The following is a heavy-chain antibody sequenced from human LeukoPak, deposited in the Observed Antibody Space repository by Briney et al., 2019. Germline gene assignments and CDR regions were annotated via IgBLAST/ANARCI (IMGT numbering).Heavy chain of an antibody. CDR2: IYYSGST. J-gene: IGHJ4*02. CDR1: GGSISSGDYY. CDR3: ARASLIVVVIDY. V-gene: IGHV4-30-4*01. Sequence: SETLSLTCTVSGGSISSGDYYWSWIRQPPGKGLEWIGYIYYSGSTYYNPSLKSRVTISVDTSKNQFSLKLSSVTAADTAVYYCARASLIVVVIDYWGQGTLVTVSS. D-gene: IGHD3-22*01.